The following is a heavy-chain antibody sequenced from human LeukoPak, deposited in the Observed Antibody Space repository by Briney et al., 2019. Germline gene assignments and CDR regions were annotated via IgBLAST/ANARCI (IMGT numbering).Heavy chain of an antibody. CDR1: GGSISSSSYY. CDR2: IYYSGST. J-gene: IGHJ5*02. D-gene: IGHD3-10*01. Sequence: PSETLSLTCTVSGGSISSSSYYWGRIRQPPGKGLEWIGSIYYSGSTYYNPSLKSRVTISVDTSKNQFSLKLSSVTAADTAVYYCARVTISLWFGELPDWFDPWGQGTLVTVSS. CDR3: ARVTISLWFGELPDWFDP. V-gene: IGHV4-39*07.